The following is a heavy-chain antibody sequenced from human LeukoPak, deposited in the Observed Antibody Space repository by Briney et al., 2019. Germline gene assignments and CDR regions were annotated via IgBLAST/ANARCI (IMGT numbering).Heavy chain of an antibody. CDR3: GSYRGDY. CDR1: GGSFSGYY. Sequence: SETLSLTCAVYGGSFSGYYWSWIRQPPGKGLEWIGEINHSGSTNYNPSLKSRVTMSIDTSKNQFSLKLSSITAADTAVYYCGSYRGDYWGQGTLVTVSS. J-gene: IGHJ4*02. V-gene: IGHV4-34*01. D-gene: IGHD6-6*01. CDR2: INHSGST.